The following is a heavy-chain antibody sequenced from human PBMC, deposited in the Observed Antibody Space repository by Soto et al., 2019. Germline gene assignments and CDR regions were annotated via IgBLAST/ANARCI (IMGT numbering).Heavy chain of an antibody. CDR1: GFTFSNFG. CDR3: ARDPGQDEAMNY. V-gene: IGHV3-33*01. J-gene: IGHJ4*02. Sequence: QVQVVESGGGVVQPGRSLKLSCAASGFTFSNFGMHWVRQDPGKGLEWVAVIWHDGKEKYYADSAKGRSTISRDNSKNTLYLQMNSLRAEDTAVYYCARDPGQDEAMNYWGQGTLVTVSS. CDR2: IWHDGKEK.